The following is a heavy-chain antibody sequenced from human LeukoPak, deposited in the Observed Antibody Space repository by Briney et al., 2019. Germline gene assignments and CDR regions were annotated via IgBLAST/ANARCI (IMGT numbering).Heavy chain of an antibody. CDR2: IYYSGST. Sequence: SETLSLTCTVSGGSISSYYWSWIRQPPGKGLEWIGYIYYSGSTNYNPSLKSRVTISVDTSKNQFSLKLSSVTAADTAVYYCARGRITIFGVVHNYYYYMDAWGKGTTVTVSS. CDR1: GGSISSYY. CDR3: ARGRITIFGVVHNYYYYMDA. J-gene: IGHJ6*03. D-gene: IGHD3-3*01. V-gene: IGHV4-59*01.